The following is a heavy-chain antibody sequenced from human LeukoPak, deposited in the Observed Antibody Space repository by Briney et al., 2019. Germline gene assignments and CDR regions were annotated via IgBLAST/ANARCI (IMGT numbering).Heavy chain of an antibody. V-gene: IGHV3-15*01. Sequence: GGSLRLSCAASGFTFSSYAMHWVRQAPGKGLEWVGRIKSKSDGGTTDYAAPVKGRFTISRDDSKDTLYLQMNSLRAEDTAVYYCAKDRGSAHILFYFDYWGQGTLVTVSS. CDR2: IKSKSDGGTT. J-gene: IGHJ4*02. CDR3: AKDRGSAHILFYFDY. D-gene: IGHD2-21*01. CDR1: GFTFSSYA.